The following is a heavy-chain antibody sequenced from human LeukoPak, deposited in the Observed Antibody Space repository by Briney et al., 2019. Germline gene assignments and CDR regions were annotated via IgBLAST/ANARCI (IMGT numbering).Heavy chain of an antibody. Sequence: ASVKVSCKASGYTFTSYDINWVRQATGQGLEWMGWISAYNGNTNYAQKFQGRVTMTRNTSISTAYMELSSLRSEDTAVYYCARGRDSSGWYGGSGWFDPWGQGTLVTVSS. CDR3: ARGRDSSGWYGGSGWFDP. J-gene: IGHJ5*02. D-gene: IGHD6-19*01. CDR2: ISAYNGNT. CDR1: GYTFTSYD. V-gene: IGHV1-8*01.